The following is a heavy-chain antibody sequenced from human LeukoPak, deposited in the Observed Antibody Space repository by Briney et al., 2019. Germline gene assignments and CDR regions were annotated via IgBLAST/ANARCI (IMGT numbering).Heavy chain of an antibody. V-gene: IGHV4-59*08. CDR2: IYYNGST. CDR3: ARQSRQFYFDY. J-gene: IGHJ4*02. D-gene: IGHD5-24*01. CDR1: GGSISSYY. Sequence: SETLSLTCTVSGGSISSYYWSWIRQPPGKGLEWIGYIYYNGSTNYNPSLKSRVTISVDTSKNQFSLKLSSVTAADTAVYYCARQSRQFYFDYWGQGTLVTVSS.